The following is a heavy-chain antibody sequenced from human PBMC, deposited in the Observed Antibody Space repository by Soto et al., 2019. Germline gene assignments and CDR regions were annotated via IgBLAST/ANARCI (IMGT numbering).Heavy chain of an antibody. CDR2: INPNSGGT. D-gene: IGHD3-22*01. Sequence: GASVKVSCKASGYTFTGYYMHWVRQAPGQGLEWMGWINPNSGGTNYAQKFQGRVTMTRDTSISTAYMELSRLRSDDTAVYYCARGRDRYDSSGYSLYYYYYGMDVWGQGTTVTVSS. J-gene: IGHJ6*02. CDR1: GYTFTGYY. V-gene: IGHV1-2*02. CDR3: ARGRDRYDSSGYSLYYYYYGMDV.